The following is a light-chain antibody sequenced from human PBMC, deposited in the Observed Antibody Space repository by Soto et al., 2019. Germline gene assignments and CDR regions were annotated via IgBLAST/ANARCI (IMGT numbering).Light chain of an antibody. CDR1: QSVSSNY. J-gene: IGKJ2*01. Sequence: EIVLTQSPGTLSLSPGERDTLSCRARQSVSSNYLAWYQQKPGLAPRLLIYGASSRATGIPDRFSGSGSGTDVTLTISRLEPEDFAVYYCQHYGSSPPVTFGQGTKLEIK. V-gene: IGKV3-20*01. CDR2: GAS. CDR3: QHYGSSPPVT.